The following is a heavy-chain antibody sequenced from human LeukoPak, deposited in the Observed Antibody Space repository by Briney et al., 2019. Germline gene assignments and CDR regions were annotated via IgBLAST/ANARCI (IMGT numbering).Heavy chain of an antibody. CDR2: ISAYNGNT. Sequence: ASVKVSCKASGYTFTSYGISWVRKAPGQGLEWMGWISAYNGNTNYAQKLQGRVTMTTDTSTSTAYVELRSLRSDDTAVYYCARSDSSGYLTFFDYWGQGTLVTVSS. V-gene: IGHV1-18*01. CDR1: GYTFTSYG. J-gene: IGHJ4*02. CDR3: ARSDSSGYLTFFDY. D-gene: IGHD3-22*01.